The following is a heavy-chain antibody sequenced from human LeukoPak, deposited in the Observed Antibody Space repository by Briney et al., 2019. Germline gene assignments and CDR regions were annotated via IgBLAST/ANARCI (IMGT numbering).Heavy chain of an antibody. D-gene: IGHD4-11*01. V-gene: IGHV3-23*01. CDR2: ISANGGNT. J-gene: IGHJ4*02. CDR1: GFTFSNYG. Sequence: GGSLRLSCAASGFTFSNYGMNWVRQAPGKGLEWVTAISANGGNTYYADSVKGRFTISRDNSKDTPSLQMNSLRAEDTAVYYCAKERASRLPFDYWGQGTLVTVSS. CDR3: AKERASRLPFDY.